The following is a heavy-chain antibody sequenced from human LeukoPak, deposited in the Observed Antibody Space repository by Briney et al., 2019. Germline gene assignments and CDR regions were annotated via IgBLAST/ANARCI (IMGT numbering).Heavy chain of an antibody. D-gene: IGHD3-10*01. J-gene: IGHJ4*02. CDR2: ISGSGGST. CDR3: AKDVLLWFGELKRSAPPDY. V-gene: IGHV3-23*01. CDR1: GFTFSSYA. Sequence: PGGSLRLSCAASGFTFSSYAMSWVRQAPGKGLEWVSAISGSGGSTYYADSVKGRFTISRDNSKNTLYLQMNSLRAEDTAVYYCAKDVLLWFGELKRSAPPDYWGQGTLVTVSS.